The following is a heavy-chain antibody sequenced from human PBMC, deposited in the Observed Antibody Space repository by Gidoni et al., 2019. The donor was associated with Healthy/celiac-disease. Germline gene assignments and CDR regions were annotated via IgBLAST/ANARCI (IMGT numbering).Heavy chain of an antibody. CDR3: ARGNGPEDCSSTSCYVGGWFDP. CDR2: INHSGST. D-gene: IGHD2-2*01. J-gene: IGHJ5*02. V-gene: IGHV4-34*01. CDR1: GGSFRGYY. Sequence: QVQLQQWGAGLLKPSETLSLTCAVYGGSFRGYYWSWIRQPPGKGLEWIGEINHSGSTNYNPSLKSRVTISVDTSKNQFSLKLSSVTAADTAVYYCARGNGPEDCSSTSCYVGGWFDPWGQGTLVTVSS.